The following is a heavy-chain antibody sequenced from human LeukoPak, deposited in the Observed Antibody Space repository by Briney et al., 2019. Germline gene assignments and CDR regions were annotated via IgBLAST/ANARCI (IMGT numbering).Heavy chain of an antibody. D-gene: IGHD4-17*01. CDR1: GFTFRSYE. J-gene: IGHJ4*02. CDR2: ISSGGSAI. V-gene: IGHV3-48*03. CDR3: ARAAVTTLGQVDY. Sequence: GGSLRLSCAASGFTFRSYEMNWVRQAPGKGLEWVSYISSGGSAIYYADSVKGRFTISRDNAKNSLYLQMSSLRAEDTAVYYCARAAVTTLGQVDYWVQGTLVTVSS.